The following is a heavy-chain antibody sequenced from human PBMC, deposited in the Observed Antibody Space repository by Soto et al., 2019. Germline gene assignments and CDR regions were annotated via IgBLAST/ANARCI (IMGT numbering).Heavy chain of an antibody. D-gene: IGHD1-7*01. CDR3: ARGTALNV. Sequence: SPHQSLPCGIAVWTTCSDRTSCNWFRQSPSRGLEWLGRTYYRSRWFHDYADCVKSRITINADTSKNQFSLELKSMVPEDAAVDYCARGTALNVRGKGTLVPVAS. V-gene: IGHV6-1*01. J-gene: IGHJ3*01. CDR2: TYYRSRWFH. CDR1: VWTTCSDRTS.